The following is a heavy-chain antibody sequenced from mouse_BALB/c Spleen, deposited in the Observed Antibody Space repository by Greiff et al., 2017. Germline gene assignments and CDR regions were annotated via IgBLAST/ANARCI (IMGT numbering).Heavy chain of an antibody. J-gene: IGHJ4*01. CDR1: GFTFSSFG. D-gene: IGHD2-3*01. CDR3: ARSGLLRPYYAMDY. V-gene: IGHV5-17*02. CDR2: ISSGSSTI. Sequence: EVKLMESGGGLVQPGGSRKLSCAASGFTFSSFGMHWVRQAPEKGLEWVAYISSGSSTIYYADTVKGRFTISRDNPKNTLFLQMTSLRSEDTAMYYCARSGLLRPYYAMDYWGQGTSVTVSS.